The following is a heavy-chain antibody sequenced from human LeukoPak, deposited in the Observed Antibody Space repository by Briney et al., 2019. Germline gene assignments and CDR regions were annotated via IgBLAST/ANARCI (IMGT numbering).Heavy chain of an antibody. V-gene: IGHV4-34*13. CDR3: ARDPGNWNSADYYYYYYMDV. CDR2: INHSGRT. D-gene: IGHD1-7*01. J-gene: IGHJ6*03. Sequence: YYXSWIRQPPGKGLEWIGEINHSGRTNYTPSLQRRVTMSVDTSKNHFSLNLSSVTAADTAVYYCARDPGNWNSADYYYYYYMDVWGKGTTVTVSS. CDR1: YY.